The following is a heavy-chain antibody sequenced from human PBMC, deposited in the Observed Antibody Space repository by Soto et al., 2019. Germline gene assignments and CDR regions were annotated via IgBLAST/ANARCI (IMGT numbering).Heavy chain of an antibody. CDR1: GYIFTGYW. CDR3: EPGVKMTTPQNYFFDS. Sequence: PGESLKISFLGSGYIFTGYWVTWVRQVPGKCLEWMGRIDPSDFSINYSPPFRGRVIISADRSSNIAHLQWSSLEASDTDIYFCEPGVKMTTPQNYFFDSWGQGTQVPVSS. J-gene: IGHJ4*02. V-gene: IGHV5-10-1*01. D-gene: IGHD3-10*01. CDR2: IDPSDFSI.